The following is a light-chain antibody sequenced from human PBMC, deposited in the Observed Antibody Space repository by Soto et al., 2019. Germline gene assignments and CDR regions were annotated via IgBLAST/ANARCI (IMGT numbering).Light chain of an antibody. CDR1: QTIYQA. CDR2: SAT. Sequence: DIQMTQSPSSLSASVGDRVTITCRASQTIYQALNWYHQKPGKAPRLLISSATALQRGVPSRFSGIGYGAEFTLIMSILIPEDFGTYSCQQSFTSIFTFSPGTKVDV. V-gene: IGKV1-39*01. J-gene: IGKJ3*01. CDR3: QQSFTSIFT.